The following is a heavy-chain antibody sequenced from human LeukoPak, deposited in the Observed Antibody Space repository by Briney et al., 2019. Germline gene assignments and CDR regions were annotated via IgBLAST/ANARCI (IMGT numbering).Heavy chain of an antibody. CDR1: GFTFGDYA. Sequence: SGGSLRLSCTASGFTFGDYAMSWVRQAPGKGLEWVGFIRSKAYGGTTGYAASVKGGFTISRDDSKSIAYLQMNSLKTEDTAVYYCTRGNSGSYYYAFDIWGQGTMVTVSS. CDR2: IRSKAYGGTT. J-gene: IGHJ3*02. D-gene: IGHD1-26*01. V-gene: IGHV3-49*04. CDR3: TRGNSGSYYYAFDI.